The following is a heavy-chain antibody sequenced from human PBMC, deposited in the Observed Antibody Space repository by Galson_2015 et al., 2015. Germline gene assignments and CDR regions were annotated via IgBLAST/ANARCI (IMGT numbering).Heavy chain of an antibody. CDR1: GYTFTSYA. D-gene: IGHD2-2*01. V-gene: IGHV1-3*01. CDR3: ARDRSGRCSSTSCYLDY. CDR2: INAGNGNT. J-gene: IGHJ4*02. Sequence: SVKVSCKASGYTFTSYAMHWVRQAPGQRLEWMGWINAGNGNTKYSQKFQGRVTITRDTSASTAYMELSSLRSEDTAVYYCARDRSGRCSSTSCYLDYWGQETLVTVSS.